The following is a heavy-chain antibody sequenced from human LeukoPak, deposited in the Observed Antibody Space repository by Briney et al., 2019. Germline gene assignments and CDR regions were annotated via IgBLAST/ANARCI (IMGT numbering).Heavy chain of an antibody. J-gene: IGHJ2*01. CDR2: IYYSGTT. CDR3: VRILIGASGWYSNHWYFDL. Sequence: MASETLSLTCTVSGGSISSYYWSWIRQPPGKGLEWIGYIYYSGTTNYNPSLKSRLTLSVDTSKNQFSLKLSSVTAADTAVYYCVRILIGASGWYSNHWYFDLWGRGTLVTVSS. D-gene: IGHD6-19*01. CDR1: GGSISSYY. V-gene: IGHV4-59*01.